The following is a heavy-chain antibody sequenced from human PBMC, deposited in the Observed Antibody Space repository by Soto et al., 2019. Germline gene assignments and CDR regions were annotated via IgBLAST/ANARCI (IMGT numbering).Heavy chain of an antibody. CDR1: GFTFSTYW. V-gene: IGHV3-7*01. Sequence: GGSLRLSCVASGFTFSTYWMTWVRQAPGMGLEWVAGIKEDGSEEVYVDSVKGRFSISRDNAKNSLYLQMNSLRAEDTAVYYCARPLKYGDYVGYMDVWGKGTTVTVSS. J-gene: IGHJ6*03. CDR3: ARPLKYGDYVGYMDV. D-gene: IGHD4-17*01. CDR2: IKEDGSEE.